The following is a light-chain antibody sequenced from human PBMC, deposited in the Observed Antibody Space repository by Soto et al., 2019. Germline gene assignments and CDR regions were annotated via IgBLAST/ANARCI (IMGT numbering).Light chain of an antibody. CDR1: QSVSSSF. J-gene: IGKJ1*01. Sequence: EIVLTQSPGTLSLSPGERATLSCRASQSVSSSFLAWYQQKPGQPPRLLIYGASSRATGIPDRFSGSGSGTDFTLTISRLEPEDFAVYYCQQYGRSPSWTFGQGTKVEIK. CDR2: GAS. CDR3: QQYGRSPSWT. V-gene: IGKV3-20*01.